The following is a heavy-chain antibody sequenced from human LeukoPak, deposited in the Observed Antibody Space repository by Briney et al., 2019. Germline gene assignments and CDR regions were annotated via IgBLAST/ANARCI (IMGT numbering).Heavy chain of an antibody. CDR2: IYSGGST. CDR3: AREPSWEFWSGYPVVGMDV. Sequence: GGSLRLSCAASGFTVSSNYMSWVRQAPGKGLEWVTVIYSGGSTYYADSVKGRFTISRDNSKNTLYLQMNSLRAEDTAVYYCAREPSWEFWSGYPVVGMDVWGQGTTVTVSS. CDR1: GFTVSSNY. D-gene: IGHD3-3*01. V-gene: IGHV3-53*01. J-gene: IGHJ6*02.